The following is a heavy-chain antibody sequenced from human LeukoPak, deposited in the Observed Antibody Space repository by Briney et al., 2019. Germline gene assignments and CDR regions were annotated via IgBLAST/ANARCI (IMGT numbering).Heavy chain of an antibody. Sequence: HPGGSLRLSCAASGFTFSSYWMHWVRHAPGKGLVWVSRINTDGSSTSYADSVKGRFTISRDNSKKTVYLQMSSLTIEDTAVYYCAKEPGEGGSAFDYWGQGTLVTVYS. CDR3: AKEPGEGGSAFDY. CDR1: GFTFSSYW. D-gene: IGHD3-16*01. V-gene: IGHV3-74*01. J-gene: IGHJ4*02. CDR2: INTDGSST.